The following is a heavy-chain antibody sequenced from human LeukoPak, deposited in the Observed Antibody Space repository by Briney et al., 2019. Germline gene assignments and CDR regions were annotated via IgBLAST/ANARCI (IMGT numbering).Heavy chain of an antibody. CDR2: INTNTGNP. D-gene: IGHD2-15*01. J-gene: IGHJ4*02. CDR1: GYTFTSYA. V-gene: IGHV7-4-1*02. Sequence: ASVKVSCKASGYTFTSYAMNWVRQAPGQGLEWMGWINTNTGNPTYAQGFTGRFVFSLDTSVSTAYLQISSLKAEDTAVYYCARGRRGELGYCSGGSCYRIFDYWGQGTLVTVSS. CDR3: ARGRRGELGYCSGGSCYRIFDY.